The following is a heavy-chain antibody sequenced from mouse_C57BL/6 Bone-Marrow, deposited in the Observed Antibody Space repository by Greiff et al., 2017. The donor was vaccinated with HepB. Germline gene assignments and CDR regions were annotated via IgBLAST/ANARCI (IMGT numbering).Heavy chain of an antibody. CDR1: GYTFTSYW. J-gene: IGHJ3*01. V-gene: IGHV1-5*01. Sequence: EVQLQQSGTVLARPGASVKMSCKTSGYTFTSYWMHWVKQRPGQGLEWIGAIYPGNSDTSYNQKFKGKAKLTAVTSASTAYMELSSLTNEDSAVYYCTRDYDYDERRWAWFAYWGQGTLVTVSA. CDR2: IYPGNSDT. CDR3: TRDYDYDERRWAWFAY. D-gene: IGHD2-4*01.